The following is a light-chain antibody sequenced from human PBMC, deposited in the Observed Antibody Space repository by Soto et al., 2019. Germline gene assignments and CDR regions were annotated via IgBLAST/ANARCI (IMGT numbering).Light chain of an antibody. Sequence: DIQMTQSPSSLSAYIGDRVNITCRASQDIRKYLAWYQHKPGKGPRLLISAASTLRSGVPSRFSGSGSGTDYTLSISSLQSEDVGDYYCQRYNGAPLTFGGGTKLEI. CDR3: QRYNGAPLT. CDR1: QDIRKY. V-gene: IGKV1-27*01. CDR2: AAS. J-gene: IGKJ4*01.